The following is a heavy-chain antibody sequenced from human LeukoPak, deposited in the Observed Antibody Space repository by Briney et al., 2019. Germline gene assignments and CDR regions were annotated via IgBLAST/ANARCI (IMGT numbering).Heavy chain of an antibody. Sequence: GGSLRLSCAASGFTFSSYSMHGVRQAPGKGLEYVSAISSNGGSTYYANSVKGRFTISRDNSKNTLYLQMGSLRAEDMAVYYCARGSGTYYPLYFDYWGQGTLVTVSS. V-gene: IGHV3-64*01. CDR2: ISSNGGST. J-gene: IGHJ4*02. CDR1: GFTFSSYS. D-gene: IGHD1-26*01. CDR3: ARGSGTYYPLYFDY.